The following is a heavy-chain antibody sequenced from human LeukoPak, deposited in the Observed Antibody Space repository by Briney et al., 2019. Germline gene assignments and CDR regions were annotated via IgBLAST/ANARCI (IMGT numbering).Heavy chain of an antibody. Sequence: PGGSLRLSCAASGFTFSSYRMNWVRQAPGKGLEWVSYISSSSSTIYYADSVKGRFTISRDNAKNSLYLQMNSLRAEDTAVYYCARDRRPFVGSGSYYNSWFDPWGQGTLVTVSS. D-gene: IGHD3-10*01. CDR3: ARDRRPFVGSGSYYNSWFDP. CDR1: GFTFSSYR. CDR2: ISSSSSTI. V-gene: IGHV3-48*01. J-gene: IGHJ5*02.